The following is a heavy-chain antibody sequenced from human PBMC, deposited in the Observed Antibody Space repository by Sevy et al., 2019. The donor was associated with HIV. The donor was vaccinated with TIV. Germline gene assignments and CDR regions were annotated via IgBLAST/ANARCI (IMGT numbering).Heavy chain of an antibody. CDR1: QFNFDTYA. Sequence: GGSLRLSCVASQFNFDTYAIHWVRQAPGKGLEWVAMIWYDGSSKDYAESVKGRFAISRDNSQNMAFLQMNSLRAEDTGVYYFATNMVHAGAYDSYFNFWGQGSLVTVSS. CDR3: ATNMVHAGAYDSYFNF. CDR2: IWYDGSSK. J-gene: IGHJ4*02. V-gene: IGHV3-33*01. D-gene: IGHD3-10*01.